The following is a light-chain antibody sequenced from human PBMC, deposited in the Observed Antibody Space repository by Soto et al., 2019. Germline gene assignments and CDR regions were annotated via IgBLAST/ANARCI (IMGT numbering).Light chain of an antibody. V-gene: IGLV1-44*01. J-gene: IGLJ1*01. CDR1: SSNIGSNS. Sequence: QSVLTQPPSASGTPGQRVTISCSGSSSNIGSNSVNWYQQLPGTAPKLLIYSNDQRPSGVPDRFSGSKSGTSASLAISGLQSEDEDDYYCAAWDDSLNGLVFGTGTKLTV. CDR3: AAWDDSLNGLV. CDR2: SND.